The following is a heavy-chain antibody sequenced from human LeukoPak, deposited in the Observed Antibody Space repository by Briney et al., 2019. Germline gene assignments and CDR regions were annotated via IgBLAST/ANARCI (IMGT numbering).Heavy chain of an antibody. CDR3: TRVSGAYDVSDY. J-gene: IGHJ4*02. D-gene: IGHD3-3*01. CDR1: GFTFSNYA. Sequence: GASLRLSCAASGFTFSNYAMSWVRQAPGKGLEWVANIREDGSLQYYVDSVEGRFTISRDNARKSVFLQMNTLRVDDTAVYYCTRVSGAYDVSDYWGQGALVTVSS. V-gene: IGHV3-7*03. CDR2: IREDGSLQ.